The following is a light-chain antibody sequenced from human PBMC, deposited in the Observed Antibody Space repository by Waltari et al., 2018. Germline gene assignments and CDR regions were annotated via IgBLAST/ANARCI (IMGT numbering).Light chain of an antibody. V-gene: IGLV1-44*01. CDR1: SSNIGGNG. J-gene: IGLJ3*02. Sequence: QSVLAQPPSASGTPGQGVTISCSGSSSNIGGNGVSGYQQLPGTAPKLLIHSNDPRPSGVPDRFSASKSGTAASLAISGLQSEDEAHYFCAAWDDALNGRVFGGGTKVTVL. CDR2: SND. CDR3: AAWDDALNGRV.